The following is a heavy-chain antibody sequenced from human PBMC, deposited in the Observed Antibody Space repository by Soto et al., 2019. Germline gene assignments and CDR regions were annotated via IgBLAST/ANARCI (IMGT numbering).Heavy chain of an antibody. CDR3: ARLHGYSSGWYDY. Sequence: QLHLVQSGAEVKKTGSSVQISCKASGYTFTYRHLHWVRQAPGQALEWMGWITPFNGNAHYAQKFQGRVTMTTDTSTNTAYMELTSLSSDDTAVYYCARLHGYSSGWYDYWGQGTLVTVSS. CDR1: GYTFTYRH. CDR2: ITPFNGNA. D-gene: IGHD6-19*01. J-gene: IGHJ4*02. V-gene: IGHV1-45*02.